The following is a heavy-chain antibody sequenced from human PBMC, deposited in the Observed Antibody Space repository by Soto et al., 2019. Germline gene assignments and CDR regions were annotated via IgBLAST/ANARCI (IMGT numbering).Heavy chain of an antibody. CDR3: AKDLGILTGYYRGPHFDY. D-gene: IGHD3-9*01. CDR2: ISGSGGST. J-gene: IGHJ4*02. CDR1: GFTFSSYA. V-gene: IGHV3-23*01. Sequence: VGSLRLSCAASGFTFSSYAMSWVRQAPGKGLEWVSAISGSGGSTYYADSVKGRFTISRDNSKNTLYLQMNSLRAEGTAVYYCAKDLGILTGYYRGPHFDYWGQGTLVTVSS.